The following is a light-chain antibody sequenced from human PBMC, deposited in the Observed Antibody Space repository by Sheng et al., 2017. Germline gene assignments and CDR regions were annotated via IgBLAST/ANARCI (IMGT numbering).Light chain of an antibody. CDR3: QSYDSSLSGWV. CDR1: NIGSKS. CDR2: DNT. J-gene: IGLJ3*02. Sequence: SYELTQPPSVSVAPGRTAWMTCGGSNIGSKSVHWYQQKPGQAPVLVVYDNTNRPSGVPDRFSGSKSGTSASLAITGLQAEDEADYYCQSYDSSLSGWVFGGGTKLTVL. V-gene: IGLV3-21*01.